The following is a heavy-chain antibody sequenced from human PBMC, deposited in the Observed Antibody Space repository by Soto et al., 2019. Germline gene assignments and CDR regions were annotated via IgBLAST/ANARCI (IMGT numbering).Heavy chain of an antibody. D-gene: IGHD4-17*01. V-gene: IGHV3-30*18. CDR1: GFTFSSYG. J-gene: IGHJ4*02. Sequence: QVQLVESGGGVVQPGRSLRLSCAASGFTFSSYGMHWVRQAPGKGLEWVAVISYDGSNKYYEDSVKGRFTISRDNSKNTLYLQMNSLRAEDTAVYYCAKDRGDYGDYVCDYWGQGTLVTVSS. CDR3: AKDRGDYGDYVCDY. CDR2: ISYDGSNK.